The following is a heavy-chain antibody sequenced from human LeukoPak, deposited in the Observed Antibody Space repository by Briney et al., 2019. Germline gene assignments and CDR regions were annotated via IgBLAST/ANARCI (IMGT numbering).Heavy chain of an antibody. CDR1: GGTFSSYA. D-gene: IGHD3-9*01. CDR3: ARVGQGYFEATHDAFDI. CDR2: IIPIFGTA. V-gene: IGHV1-69*05. J-gene: IGHJ3*02. Sequence: SVKVSCKASGGTFSSYAISWVRQAPGQGLEWMGGIIPIFGTANYAQKLQGRVTMTTDTSTSTAYMELRSLRSDDTAVYYCARVGQGYFEATHDAFDIWGQGTMVTVSS.